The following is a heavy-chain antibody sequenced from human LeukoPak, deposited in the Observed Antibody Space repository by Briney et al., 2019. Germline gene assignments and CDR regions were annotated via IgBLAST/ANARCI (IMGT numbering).Heavy chain of an antibody. Sequence: GGSLRLSCAASGFTFNSYLMHWDRQAPGKGLVWVSRINSDGSSPTYADSVKGRFTISRDNAKNTLYLQMNSLRAEDTAVYYCARVGGSSWGYFYYHMDVWGKGTAVTVSS. CDR3: ARVGGSSWGYFYYHMDV. J-gene: IGHJ6*03. D-gene: IGHD6-13*01. CDR2: INSDGSSP. CDR1: GFTFNSYL. V-gene: IGHV3-74*01.